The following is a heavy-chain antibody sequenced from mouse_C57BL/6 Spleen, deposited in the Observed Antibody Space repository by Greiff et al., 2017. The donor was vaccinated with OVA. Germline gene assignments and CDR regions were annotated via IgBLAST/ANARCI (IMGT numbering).Heavy chain of an antibody. V-gene: IGHV5-16*01. CDR1: GFTFSDYY. CDR2: INYDGSST. D-gene: IGHD1-1*01. CDR3: ARTGYGSSLDY. J-gene: IGHJ2*01. Sequence: DVHLVESEGGLVQPGRSMKLSCTASGFTFSDYYMAWVRQVPEKGLEWVANINYDGSSTYYLDSLKSRFIISRDNAKNILYLQMSSLKSEDTATYYCARTGYGSSLDYWGQGTTLTVSS.